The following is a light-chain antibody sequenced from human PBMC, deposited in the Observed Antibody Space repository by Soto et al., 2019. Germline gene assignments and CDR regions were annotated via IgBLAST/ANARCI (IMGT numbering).Light chain of an antibody. CDR3: SSYTSSSIDYV. Sequence: QSARTQPASVSGSPGQSITNSCTGTSSDVGGYNYVSWYQQHPGKAPKLMIYEVSNRPSGVSNRFSGSKSGNTASLTISGLQAEDEADYYCSSYTSSSIDYVFGTGTKVTVL. J-gene: IGLJ1*01. CDR1: SSDVGGYNY. V-gene: IGLV2-14*01. CDR2: EVS.